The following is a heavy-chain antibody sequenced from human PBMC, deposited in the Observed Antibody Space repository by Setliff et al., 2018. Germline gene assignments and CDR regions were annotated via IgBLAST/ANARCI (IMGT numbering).Heavy chain of an antibody. J-gene: IGHJ4*02. D-gene: IGHD4-17*01. CDR3: VRTLFLQYYGGRSGGYFDY. Sequence: QSGGSLRLSCAASGFTFSTYRMHWVRQAPGKGLEWVSYIKSSGSSIYYADSVKGRFTISRDNAKNSLYLQMDSLRAEDTAVYYCVRTLFLQYYGGRSGGYFDYWGQGSLVTVSS. V-gene: IGHV3-48*04. CDR1: GFTFSTYR. CDR2: IKSSGSSI.